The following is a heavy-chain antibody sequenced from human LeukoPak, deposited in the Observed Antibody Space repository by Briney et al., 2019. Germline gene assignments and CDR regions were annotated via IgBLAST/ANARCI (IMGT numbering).Heavy chain of an antibody. Sequence: PGGSLRLSCAASGFTFSSYAMSWVRQAPGTGLEWVSAISGSGGSTYYADSVKGRFTISRDNSRNTLYLQMNSLRAEDTAVYYCAKGGYCSSTSCYFGPNYGMDVWGKGTTVTVSS. V-gene: IGHV3-23*01. J-gene: IGHJ6*04. CDR2: ISGSGGST. CDR1: GFTFSSYA. CDR3: AKGGYCSSTSCYFGPNYGMDV. D-gene: IGHD2-2*01.